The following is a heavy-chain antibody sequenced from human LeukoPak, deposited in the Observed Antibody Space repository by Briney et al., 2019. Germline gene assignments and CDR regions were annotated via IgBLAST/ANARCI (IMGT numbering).Heavy chain of an antibody. CDR3: TKERYCASTTCPGAFDL. D-gene: IGHD2-2*01. CDR1: GITLTYDW. Sequence: GGSLRLSCAASGITLTYDWMSWVRQAPGKGLEWVGRIKSKTDGETTDYAAPVKGRFTVSRDDSKSMVALQMNSLKTEDTAVYYCTKERYCASTTCPGAFDLWGQGTMVTVSS. V-gene: IGHV3-15*01. CDR2: IKSKTDGETT. J-gene: IGHJ3*01.